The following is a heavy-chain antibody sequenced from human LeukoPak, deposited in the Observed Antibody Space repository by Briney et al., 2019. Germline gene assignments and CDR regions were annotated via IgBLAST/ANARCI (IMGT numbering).Heavy chain of an antibody. J-gene: IGHJ4*02. Sequence: PGGSLRLSCAASGFTFSSYAMSWVRQAPGRGLGWVSSLSVSGATTYYADSVKGRSTISRDNFNNTLYLQMNNLRAEDTALYYCAAGPYGGNTPFDYWGQGTLVTISS. CDR2: LSVSGATT. D-gene: IGHD4-23*01. V-gene: IGHV3-23*01. CDR1: GFTFSSYA. CDR3: AAGPYGGNTPFDY.